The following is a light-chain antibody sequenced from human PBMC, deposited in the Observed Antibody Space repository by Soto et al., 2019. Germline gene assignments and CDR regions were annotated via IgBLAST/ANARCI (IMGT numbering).Light chain of an antibody. CDR1: QSISSW. V-gene: IGKV1-5*03. J-gene: IGKJ1*01. CDR3: QQYYSYGWT. Sequence: DIQMTQSPSTLSASVGDRVTITCRASQSISSWLAWYQQKPGKAPKLLIYKASSLESGVPSRFSGSGSGTELTLTISSLQPDDFATYYCQQYYSYGWTFGQGTKVEIK. CDR2: KAS.